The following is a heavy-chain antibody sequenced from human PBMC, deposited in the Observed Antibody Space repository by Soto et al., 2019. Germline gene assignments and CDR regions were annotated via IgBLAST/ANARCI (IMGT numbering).Heavy chain of an antibody. D-gene: IGHD3-22*01. CDR2: IWYDGSNK. Sequence: GGSLRLSCAASGFTFSGYGMHWVRQAPGKGLEWVAVIWYDGSNKYYADSVKGRFTISRDNSKNTLYLQMNSLRAEDTAVYYCARWTYDSSGYYYFDYWGQGTLVTVSS. CDR3: ARWTYDSSGYYYFDY. J-gene: IGHJ4*02. V-gene: IGHV3-33*01. CDR1: GFTFSGYG.